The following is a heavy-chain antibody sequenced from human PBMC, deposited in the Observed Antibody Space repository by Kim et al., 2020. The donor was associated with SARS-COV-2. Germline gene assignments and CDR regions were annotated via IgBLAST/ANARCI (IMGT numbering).Heavy chain of an antibody. D-gene: IGHD3-16*01. V-gene: IGHV3-23*01. Sequence: GGSLRLSCAASGFTFSHYAMSWVRQAPGKGLEWVSVISGDSGATFYADSVKGRFTISRDNSKNTLDLQMNSLRAEDTALYYCAKPQFSSLMASRWDYWGQGTLVTVSS. CDR3: AKPQFSSLMASRWDY. CDR1: GFTFSHYA. CDR2: ISGDSGAT. J-gene: IGHJ4*02.